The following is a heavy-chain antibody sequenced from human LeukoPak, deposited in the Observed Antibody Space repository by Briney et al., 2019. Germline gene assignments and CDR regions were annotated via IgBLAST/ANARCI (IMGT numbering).Heavy chain of an antibody. CDR3: ARDLDSSSSGYFQH. CDR2: IWYDGSNK. V-gene: IGHV3-33*01. Sequence: GGSLRLSCAASGFTFSSYGMHWVRQAPGKGLEWVAVIWYDGSNKYYADSVKGRFTISRDNAKNSLYLQMNSLRAEDTAVYYCARDLDSSSSGYFQHWGQGTLVTVSS. CDR1: GFTFSSYG. J-gene: IGHJ1*01. D-gene: IGHD6-6*01.